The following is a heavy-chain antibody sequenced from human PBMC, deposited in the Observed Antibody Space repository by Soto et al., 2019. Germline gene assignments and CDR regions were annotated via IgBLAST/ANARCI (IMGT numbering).Heavy chain of an antibody. CDR1: GGSISSGGYS. Sequence: SETLSLTCAVSGGSISSGGYSWSWIRQPPGKGLEWIGYIYHSGSTYYNPSLKSRVTISVDRSKNQFSLKLSSVTAADTAVYYCARVMEDYDILTGYSRAQYYFDYWGQGTLVTVSS. CDR3: ARVMEDYDILTGYSRAQYYFDY. J-gene: IGHJ4*02. V-gene: IGHV4-30-2*01. D-gene: IGHD3-9*01. CDR2: IYHSGST.